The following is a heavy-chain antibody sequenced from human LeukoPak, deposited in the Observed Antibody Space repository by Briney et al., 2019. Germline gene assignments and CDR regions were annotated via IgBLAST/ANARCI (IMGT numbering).Heavy chain of an antibody. CDR1: GGSISSSSYY. D-gene: IGHD3-10*01. V-gene: IGHV4-39*01. Sequence: SETLSLTCTVSGGSISSSSYYWGCIRQPPGKGVEWIGSINYSGSTYYNPSLKSRVTISVDTSKNQFSLKLSSVTAADTAVYYCASLTILWFGELSPTPFDYWGQGTLVTVSS. J-gene: IGHJ4*02. CDR2: INYSGST. CDR3: ASLTILWFGELSPTPFDY.